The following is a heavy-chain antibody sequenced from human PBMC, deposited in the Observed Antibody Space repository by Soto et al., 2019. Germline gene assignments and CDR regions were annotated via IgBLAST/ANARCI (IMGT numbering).Heavy chain of an antibody. J-gene: IGHJ4*02. Sequence: LRLSCAASGFTFSSYAMHWVRQAPGKGLEWVAVISYDGSNKYYADSVKGRFTISRDNSKNTLYLQMNSLRAEDTAVYYCARVLRYFDWLLLSLGYWGQGTLVTVSS. CDR3: ARVLRYFDWLLLSLGY. CDR2: ISYDGSNK. V-gene: IGHV3-30-3*01. D-gene: IGHD3-9*01. CDR1: GFTFSSYA.